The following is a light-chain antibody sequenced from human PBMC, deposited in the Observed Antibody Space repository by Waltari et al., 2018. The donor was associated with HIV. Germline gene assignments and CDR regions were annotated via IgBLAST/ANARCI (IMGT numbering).Light chain of an antibody. J-gene: IGLJ3*02. V-gene: IGLV2-14*01. Sequence: QSALTQPASVSGSPGQSITISCTGTSSDVGGYNYVSWYQQPPGKAPKLMIYDVSNRPSGVANRFSGSKSGNTASLTISGLRAEDEADYYCSSYTSSSTWVFGGGTKLTVL. CDR3: SSYTSSSTWV. CDR1: SSDVGGYNY. CDR2: DVS.